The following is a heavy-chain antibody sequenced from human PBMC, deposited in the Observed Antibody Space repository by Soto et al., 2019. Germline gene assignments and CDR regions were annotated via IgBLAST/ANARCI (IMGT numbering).Heavy chain of an antibody. CDR2: ISGSGGST. Sequence: QPGGSLRLSCAASGFTFSSYAMSWVRQAPGKGLEWVSAISGSGGSTYHADSVKGRFTISRDNSKNTLYLQMNSLRAEDMAVYYCAKVIAAAGNYYYYYYGMDVWGQGTTVTVSS. V-gene: IGHV3-23*01. CDR3: AKVIAAAGNYYYYYYGMDV. J-gene: IGHJ6*02. CDR1: GFTFSSYA. D-gene: IGHD6-13*01.